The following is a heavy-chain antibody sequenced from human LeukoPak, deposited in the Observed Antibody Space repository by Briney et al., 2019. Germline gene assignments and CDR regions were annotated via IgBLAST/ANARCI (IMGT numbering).Heavy chain of an antibody. CDR3: VRFPPGRDY. Sequence: SETLSLTCTVSGGSISSSSYYWGWIRQPPGKGLEWIGSIYYSGSTYYNPSLKSRVTISVDTSKNQFSLKLSSVTAADTAVYYCVRFPPGRDYWGQGTLVTVSS. J-gene: IGHJ4*02. CDR2: IYYSGST. CDR1: GGSISSSSYY. D-gene: IGHD1-14*01. V-gene: IGHV4-39*07.